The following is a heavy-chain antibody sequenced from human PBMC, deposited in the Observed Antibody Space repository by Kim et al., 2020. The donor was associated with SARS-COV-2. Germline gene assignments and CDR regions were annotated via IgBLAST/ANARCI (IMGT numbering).Heavy chain of an antibody. Sequence: SETLSLTCTVSGGSISSSSYYWGWIRQPPGKGLEWIGSIYYSGSTYYNPSLKSRVTISVDTSKNQFSLKLSSVTAADTAVYYCARATYYYDSSGYQKYYFDYWGQGTLVTVSS. J-gene: IGHJ4*02. D-gene: IGHD3-22*01. CDR2: IYYSGST. V-gene: IGHV4-39*07. CDR3: ARATYYYDSSGYQKYYFDY. CDR1: GGSISSSSYY.